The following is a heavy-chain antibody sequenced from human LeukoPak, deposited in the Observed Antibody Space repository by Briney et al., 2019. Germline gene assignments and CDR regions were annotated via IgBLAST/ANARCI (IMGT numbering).Heavy chain of an antibody. CDR2: IKSKTDGGTT. CDR3: TTDNQPGYSSGDYSDY. CDR1: GFTFSNAW. J-gene: IGHJ4*02. D-gene: IGHD6-19*01. Sequence: GGSLRLSCAASGFTFSNAWMSWVRQAPGKGLEWVGRIKSKTDGGTTDYAAPGKGRLTISRDDSKNTLYLQMNSLKTEDTAVYYCTTDNQPGYSSGDYSDYWGQGTLVTVSS. V-gene: IGHV3-15*01.